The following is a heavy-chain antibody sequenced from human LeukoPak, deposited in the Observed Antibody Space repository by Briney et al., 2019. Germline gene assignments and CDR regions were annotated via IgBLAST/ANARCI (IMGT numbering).Heavy chain of an antibody. D-gene: IGHD4-23*01. CDR2: TYYRSKWYN. Sequence: SQTLSLSCAISGDRVSSNSAAWNWIRQSPSRGLEWLGRTYYRSKWYNDYAVSVKSRITINPDTSKNQFSLKLSSVTAADTAVYYCARKTTVVRAWGQGTLVTVSS. CDR1: GDRVSSNSAA. V-gene: IGHV6-1*01. CDR3: ARKTTVVRA. J-gene: IGHJ5*02.